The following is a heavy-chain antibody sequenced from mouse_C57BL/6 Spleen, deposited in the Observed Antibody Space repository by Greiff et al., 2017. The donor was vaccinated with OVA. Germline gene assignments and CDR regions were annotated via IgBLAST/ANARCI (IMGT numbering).Heavy chain of an antibody. V-gene: IGHV1-77*01. CDR1: GYTFTDYY. CDR3: ARDHYYGSSYAWFAY. Sequence: QVQLQQSGAELVKPGASVKISCKASGYTFTDYYINWVKQRPGQGLEWIGKIGPGSGSTYYNEKFKGKATLTADKSSSTAYMQLSSLTSEDSAVYFCARDHYYGSSYAWFAYWGQGTLVTVSA. D-gene: IGHD1-1*01. J-gene: IGHJ3*01. CDR2: IGPGSGST.